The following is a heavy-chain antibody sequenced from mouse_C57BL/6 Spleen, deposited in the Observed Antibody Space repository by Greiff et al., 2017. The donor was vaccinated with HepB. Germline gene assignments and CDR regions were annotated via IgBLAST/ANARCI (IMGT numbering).Heavy chain of an antibody. CDR2: IDPSDSYT. J-gene: IGHJ4*01. Sequence: QVQLQQPGAELVKPGASVKLSCKASGYTFTSYWMQWVKQRPGQGLEWIGEIDPSDSYTNYNQKFKGKATLTVDTSSSTAYMQLSSLTSEDSAVYYCARRDSSGYNYAMDYWGQGTSVTVSS. CDR1: GYTFTSYW. D-gene: IGHD3-2*02. V-gene: IGHV1-50*01. CDR3: ARRDSSGYNYAMDY.